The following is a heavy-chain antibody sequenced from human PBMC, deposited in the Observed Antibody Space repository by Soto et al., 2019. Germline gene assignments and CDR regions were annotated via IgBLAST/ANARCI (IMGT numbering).Heavy chain of an antibody. J-gene: IGHJ6*02. CDR1: GGTFSSYA. V-gene: IGHV1-69*01. CDR2: SIPIFGTA. CDR3: ARGGGTRVRGVTDV. D-gene: IGHD3-10*01. Sequence: QVQLVQSGAEVKKPGSSVKVSCKASGGTFSSYAISWVRQAPGQGLEWMGGSIPIFGTANYAQKFQGRVTIPEDEYTSQAYMGLGSERSEDRAVYCVARGGGTRVRGVTDVWGQGTTVTGSS.